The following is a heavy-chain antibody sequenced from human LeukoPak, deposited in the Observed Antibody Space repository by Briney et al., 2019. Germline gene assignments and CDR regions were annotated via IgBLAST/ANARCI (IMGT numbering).Heavy chain of an antibody. V-gene: IGHV1-8*03. J-gene: IGHJ6*03. CDR2: INPNSGNT. Sequence: ASVKVSCKASGYTFTGYYMHWVRQAPGQGLEWMGWINPNSGNTGYAQKFQGRVTITRNTSISTAYMELSSLRSEDTAVYYCARGYSPTGPDSYYYYMDVWGKGTTVTVSS. CDR3: ARGYSPTGPDSYYYYMDV. CDR1: GYTFTGYY. D-gene: IGHD1-14*01.